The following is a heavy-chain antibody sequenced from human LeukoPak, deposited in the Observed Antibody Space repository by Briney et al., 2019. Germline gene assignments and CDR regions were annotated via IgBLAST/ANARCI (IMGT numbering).Heavy chain of an antibody. V-gene: IGHV4-59*10. J-gene: IGHJ4*02. Sequence: SETLSLTCAVYGGSFSGYYWSWIRQPAGKGLEWIGRIYTSGSTNYNPSLKSRVTMSVDTSKNQFSLKLSSVTAADTAVYYCARSRHYGDYPDYWGQGTLVTVSS. CDR3: ARSRHYGDYPDY. D-gene: IGHD4-17*01. CDR1: GGSFSGYY. CDR2: IYTSGST.